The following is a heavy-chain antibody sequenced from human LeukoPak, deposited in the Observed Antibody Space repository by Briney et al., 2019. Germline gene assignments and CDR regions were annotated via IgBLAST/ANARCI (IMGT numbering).Heavy chain of an antibody. D-gene: IGHD3-3*01. J-gene: IGHJ5*02. CDR3: ARKSEWYDWFDP. V-gene: IGHV3-48*03. CDR1: GFTFRSYE. CDR2: ISSSGSTI. Sequence: PGGSLRLSCAASGFTFRSYEMNWVRQAPGKGLDWVSYISSSGSTIYYEDSVKGRFTISRDNAKNSLDLQMNSMRAEDTAVYYCARKSEWYDWFDPWGQGTLVTVSS.